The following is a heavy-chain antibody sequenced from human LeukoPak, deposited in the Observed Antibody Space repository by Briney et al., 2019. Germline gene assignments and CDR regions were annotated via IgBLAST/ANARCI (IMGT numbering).Heavy chain of an antibody. CDR2: IYAGASDT. D-gene: IGHD3-22*01. CDR3: ARHQYCYYTSGLNWFDP. V-gene: IGHV5-51*01. J-gene: IGHJ5*02. CDR1: GYRCASYW. Sequence: GESLKISSNGAGYRCASYWIGLVRQMPGKRLKWMGIIYAGASDTRYSPSFQGQVTISADKSTSTAYLQWSSLQGSDTAMYYCARHQYCYYTSGLNWFDPWGQGTVVTVSS.